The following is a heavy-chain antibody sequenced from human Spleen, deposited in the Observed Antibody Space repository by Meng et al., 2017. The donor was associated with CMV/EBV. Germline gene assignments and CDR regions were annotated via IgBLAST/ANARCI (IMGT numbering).Heavy chain of an antibody. Sequence: GESLKISCAASGFTFSSYAMSWVRQAPGKGLEWVSAISGSGGSTYYADSVKVRFTISRDNSKNTLYLQMNSLRAEDTAVYYCAKPGGQDKIPRITMIVYYYYYGMDVWGQGTTVTVSS. J-gene: IGHJ6*02. CDR3: AKPGGQDKIPRITMIVYYYYYGMDV. CDR1: GFTFSSYA. D-gene: IGHD3-22*01. V-gene: IGHV3-23*01. CDR2: ISGSGGST.